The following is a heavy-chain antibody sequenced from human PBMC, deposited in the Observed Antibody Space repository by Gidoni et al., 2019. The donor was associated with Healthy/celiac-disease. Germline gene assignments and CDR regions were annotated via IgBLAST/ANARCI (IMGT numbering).Heavy chain of an antibody. D-gene: IGHD4-17*01. V-gene: IGHV4-39*07. Sequence: QLQLQESGPGLVKPSETLSLTCTVSGGSISSSSYYWGWIRQPPGKGLEWIGSIYYSGSTYYNPSLKSRVTISVDTSKNQFSLKLSSVTAADTAVYYCARDVRLNTVTIDYWGQGTLVTVSS. CDR2: IYYSGST. CDR1: GGSISSSSYY. J-gene: IGHJ4*02. CDR3: ARDVRLNTVTIDY.